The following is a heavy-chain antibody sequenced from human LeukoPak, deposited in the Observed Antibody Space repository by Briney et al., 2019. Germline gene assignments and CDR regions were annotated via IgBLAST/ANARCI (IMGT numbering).Heavy chain of an antibody. J-gene: IGHJ4*02. V-gene: IGHV1-2*02. CDR1: GYTFTGYY. Sequence: ASVKVSCKASGYTFTGYYMHWVRQAPGQGLDWMGWINPNSGGTNYAQKFQGRVTMTRDASISTAYMELSRLRSDDTAMYYCAKAAVPQAHGSGGSYQRNWGQGTLVTVSS. CDR2: INPNSGGT. CDR3: AKAAVPQAHGSGGSYQRN. D-gene: IGHD2-15*01.